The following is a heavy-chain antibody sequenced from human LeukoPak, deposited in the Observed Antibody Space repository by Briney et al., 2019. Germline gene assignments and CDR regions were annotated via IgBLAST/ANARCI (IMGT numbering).Heavy chain of an antibody. D-gene: IGHD3-22*01. V-gene: IGHV1-8*01. CDR2: MNPNSGNT. CDR1: GYTFTSYD. CDR3: AGGSDSSGYYSDYYYYMDV. Sequence: ASVKVSCRASGYTFTSYDINWVRQATGQGLEWMGWMNPNSGNTGYAQRFQGRVTMTRNTSISTAYMELSSLRSEDTAVYYCAGGSDSSGYYSDYYYYMDVWGKGTTVTISS. J-gene: IGHJ6*03.